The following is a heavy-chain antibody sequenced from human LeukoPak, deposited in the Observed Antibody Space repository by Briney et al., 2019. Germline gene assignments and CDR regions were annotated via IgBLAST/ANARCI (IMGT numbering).Heavy chain of an antibody. J-gene: IGHJ4*02. Sequence: ASVKVSFKSSGYTFTGYYMHWVRQAPGQGLEWMGWINPNSGGTNYAQKFQGRVTMTRDTSISTAYMELSRLRSDDTAVYYCARTGAAAGIVGPSDYWGQGTLVTVSS. D-gene: IGHD6-13*01. V-gene: IGHV1-2*02. CDR3: ARTGAAAGIVGPSDY. CDR2: INPNSGGT. CDR1: GYTFTGYY.